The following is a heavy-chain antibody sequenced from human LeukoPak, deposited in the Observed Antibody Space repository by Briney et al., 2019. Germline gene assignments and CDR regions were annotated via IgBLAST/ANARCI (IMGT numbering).Heavy chain of an antibody. CDR2: IDSSSAV. J-gene: IGHJ4*02. Sequence: GGSLRLSCAASGFTLSSHTMNWVRQVPGKGLAWVSTIDSSSAVHYADAVKGRFTISRANAKHSLYLQMNTLRVEATAVYSCARHSLGGHFDYWGPGTLVTVSS. D-gene: IGHD2-21*01. CDR1: GFTLSSHT. V-gene: IGHV3-48*04. CDR3: ARHSLGGHFDY.